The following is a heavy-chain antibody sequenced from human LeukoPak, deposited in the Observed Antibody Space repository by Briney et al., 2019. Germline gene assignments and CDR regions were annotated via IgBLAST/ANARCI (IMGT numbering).Heavy chain of an antibody. CDR1: GYTFTDYY. V-gene: IGHV1-2*02. Sequence: ASVKVSCKASGYTFTDYYIHWVRQAPGQGLEWMGWINPNSGGTNYAQKFQGRFTMTRDTSISTAYMELSRLRSDDTAVYYCARDIGMGYFDLWGRGTLVTVSS. D-gene: IGHD3-10*01. CDR3: ARDIGMGYFDL. J-gene: IGHJ2*01. CDR2: INPNSGGT.